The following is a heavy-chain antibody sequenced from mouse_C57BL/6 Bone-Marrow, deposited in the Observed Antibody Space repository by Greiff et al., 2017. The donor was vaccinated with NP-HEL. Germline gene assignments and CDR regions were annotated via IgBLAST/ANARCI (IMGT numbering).Heavy chain of an antibody. CDR2: IYPGSGST. CDR3: ARHFIYYYGSSSWYFDV. CDR1: GYTFTSYW. Sequence: VQLQQPGAELVKPGASVKMSCKASGYTFTSYWITWVKQRPGQGLEWIGDIYPGSGSTNYNEKFKSKATLTVDTSSSTAYMQLSSLTSEYSAVYYCARHFIYYYGSSSWYFDVWGTGTTVTVSS. J-gene: IGHJ1*03. V-gene: IGHV1-55*01. D-gene: IGHD1-1*01.